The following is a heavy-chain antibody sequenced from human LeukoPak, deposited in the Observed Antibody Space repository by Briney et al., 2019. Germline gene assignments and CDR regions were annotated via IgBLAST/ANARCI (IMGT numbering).Heavy chain of an antibody. J-gene: IGHJ4*02. CDR1: GFSFTTYA. V-gene: IGHV1-3*01. Sequence: ASVTVSFKASGFSFTTYALHWVRQAHGQRLEWMGWINPADGGTRYSQRVQGRVSITRDTSATTAYMELSSLRAEDTAVYYCARRLKGSFGNPFDYWGQGTLVTVSS. CDR3: ARRLKGSFGNPFDY. D-gene: IGHD4-23*01. CDR2: INPADGGT.